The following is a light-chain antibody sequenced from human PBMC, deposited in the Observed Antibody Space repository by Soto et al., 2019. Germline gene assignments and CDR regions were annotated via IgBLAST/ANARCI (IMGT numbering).Light chain of an antibody. CDR3: SSYTSSSPVYV. V-gene: IGLV2-14*01. Sequence: QSVLTQSASVSGSPGQSITISCTGTISDVGGYNYVSWYQQHPGKAPKLLISEVDNRPSGVSNRFSGSKSGNTASLTISGLQAEDEAHYYCSSYTSSSPVYVFGTGTKLTVL. J-gene: IGLJ1*01. CDR2: EVD. CDR1: ISDVGGYNY.